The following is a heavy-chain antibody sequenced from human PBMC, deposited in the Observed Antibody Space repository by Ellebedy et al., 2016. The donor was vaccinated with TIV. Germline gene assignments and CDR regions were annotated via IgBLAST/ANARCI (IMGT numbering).Heavy chain of an antibody. V-gene: IGHV4-39*01. CDR3: ATRTPAAARIEY. CDR2: VYYNGTS. D-gene: IGHD6-25*01. J-gene: IGHJ4*02. Sequence: MPSETLSLTCTVSGASITTTNYYWDWIRQPPGKGLEWIATVYYNGTSYYNPSLKSRVTIFVDTSKNQFSMKVTSVTAADTAVYYCATRTPAAARIEYWGQGTLVTVSS. CDR1: GASITTTNYY.